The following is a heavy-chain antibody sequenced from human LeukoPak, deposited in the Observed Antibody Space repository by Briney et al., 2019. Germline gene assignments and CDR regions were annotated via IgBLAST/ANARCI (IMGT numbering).Heavy chain of an antibody. J-gene: IGHJ4*02. CDR3: ARVRFFDSSGYYYDFDY. CDR1: GHSISSGYY. Sequence: SETLSLTCVVSGHSISSGYYWGWIRQPPGKGLEYIGSIYHSGNTYYNPSLKSRVTISVDTPKNQFSLKLRSVTAADAAVYYCARVRFFDSSGYYYDFDYWGQGALVTVSS. D-gene: IGHD3-22*01. CDR2: IYHSGNT. V-gene: IGHV4-38-2*01.